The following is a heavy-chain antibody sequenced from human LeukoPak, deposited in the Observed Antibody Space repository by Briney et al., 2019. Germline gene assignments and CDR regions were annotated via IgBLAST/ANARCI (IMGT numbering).Heavy chain of an antibody. CDR1: GGSISSGGYY. J-gene: IGHJ5*02. CDR2: IYYSGST. V-gene: IGHV4-31*03. D-gene: IGHD3-10*01. CDR3: VRGGVLGFGELVWFDP. Sequence: SETLSLTCTVSGGSISSGGYYWSWIRQHPGKGLEWIGYIYYSGSTYYNPSLKSRATISVDTSKNQFSLKLSSVTAAVTAVYSCVRGGVLGFGELVWFDPWGQGTLVTVSS.